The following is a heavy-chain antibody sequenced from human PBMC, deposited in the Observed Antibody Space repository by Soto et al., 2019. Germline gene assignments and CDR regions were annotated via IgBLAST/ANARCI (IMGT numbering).Heavy chain of an antibody. CDR3: ARSSRLDF. V-gene: IGHV4-34*01. D-gene: IGHD6-13*01. J-gene: IGHJ4*02. Sequence: SETLSLTCAVYGGSFSGYYWSWIRQPPGKGLEWIGEINHRGSTNYNPSLKSRVTISVDTPKNQFSLKLSSVTAADTAVYYCARSSRLDFWGLGTLVTVSS. CDR2: INHRGST. CDR1: GGSFSGYY.